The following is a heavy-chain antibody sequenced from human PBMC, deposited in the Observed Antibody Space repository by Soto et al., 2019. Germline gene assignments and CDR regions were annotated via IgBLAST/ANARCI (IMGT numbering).Heavy chain of an antibody. Sequence: EFQLVESGGGLVQPGGSLRLSCAASGFTFSSNWMSWVRQAPGKGLEWVANIKEDGSEKDYMDSVKGRFTISRDNAKNSLYLQMNSLRAEDTAVYYCAKVIYDNSRYRPIGSWGQGTLVTVSS. J-gene: IGHJ4*02. CDR2: IKEDGSEK. D-gene: IGHD3-22*01. V-gene: IGHV3-7*01. CDR1: GFTFSSNW. CDR3: AKVIYDNSRYRPIGS.